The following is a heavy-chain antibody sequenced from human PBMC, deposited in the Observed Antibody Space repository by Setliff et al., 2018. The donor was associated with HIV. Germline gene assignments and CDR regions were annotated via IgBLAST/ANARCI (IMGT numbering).Heavy chain of an antibody. D-gene: IGHD3-3*01. CDR2: IYDSGVT. Sequence: SETLSLTCSVSGATISRHFWSWIRQSPGKGLEWIGTIYDSGVTKYNPSLQTRVRVSVDTSKSHLSLSLTSVTPADTTVYYCTRRQWGTSGYYEFFQQWGQGSLVTVSS. V-gene: IGHV4-59*11. CDR3: TRRQWGTSGYYEFFQQ. J-gene: IGHJ1*01. CDR1: GATISRHF.